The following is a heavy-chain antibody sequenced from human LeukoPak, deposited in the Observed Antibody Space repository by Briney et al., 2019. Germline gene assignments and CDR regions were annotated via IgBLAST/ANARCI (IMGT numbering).Heavy chain of an antibody. V-gene: IGHV1-2*02. Sequence: ALVKVSCKASGYTFTGYFMHWVRQAPGQGLEWMGWINPNSGGTNYAQKFQGRVTMTRDTSISTAYMELSRLRSDVTAVYYCARGNNDFLTTYYPYYMDVWGKGTTVTVSS. CDR2: INPNSGGT. CDR3: ARGNNDFLTTYYPYYMDV. J-gene: IGHJ6*03. CDR1: GYTFTGYF. D-gene: IGHD3-9*01.